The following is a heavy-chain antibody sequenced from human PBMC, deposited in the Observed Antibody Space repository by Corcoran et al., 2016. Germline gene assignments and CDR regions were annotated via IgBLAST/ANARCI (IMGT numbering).Heavy chain of an antibody. J-gene: IGHJ5*02. V-gene: IGHV2-5*01. CDR3: AQRSSIAARAWFDP. Sequence: QITLKESGPTLVKPTQTLTLTCTFSGFSLSTRGVAVSWFRQPPGKALEWLALIYWNDEKPYSPSLRSRLTITKDTSKNQVVLTMTNMDPVDKATYYCAQRSSIAARAWFDPWGQGTLVTVSS. D-gene: IGHD6-6*01. CDR1: GFSLSTRGVA. CDR2: IYWNDEK.